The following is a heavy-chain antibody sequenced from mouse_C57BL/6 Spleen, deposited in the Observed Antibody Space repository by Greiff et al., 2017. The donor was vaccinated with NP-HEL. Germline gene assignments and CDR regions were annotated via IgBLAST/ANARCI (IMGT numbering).Heavy chain of an antibody. D-gene: IGHD2-5*01. Sequence: QVQLQQPGAELVMPGASVKLSCKASGYTFTSYWMHWVKQRPGQGLEWIGEIDPSDSYTNYNQKFKGKSTLTVDKSSSTAYMQLSSLTSEDSAVDYCARGDYSNRGYFDVWGTGTTVTVSS. CDR2: IDPSDSYT. CDR1: GYTFTSYW. V-gene: IGHV1-69*01. J-gene: IGHJ1*03. CDR3: ARGDYSNRGYFDV.